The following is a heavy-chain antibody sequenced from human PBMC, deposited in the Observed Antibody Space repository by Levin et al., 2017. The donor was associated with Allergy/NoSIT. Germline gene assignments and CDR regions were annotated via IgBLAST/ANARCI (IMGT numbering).Heavy chain of an antibody. J-gene: IGHJ4*02. CDR3: AKAYYDSRCFDY. CDR1: GFTFSSYA. CDR2: ISGSGGST. D-gene: IGHD3-22*01. Sequence: GESLKISCAASGFTFSSYAMSWVRQAPGKGLEWVSAISGSGGSTYYADSVKGRFTISRDNSKNTLYLQMNSLRAEDTAVYYCAKAYYDSRCFDYWGQGTLVTVSS. V-gene: IGHV3-23*01.